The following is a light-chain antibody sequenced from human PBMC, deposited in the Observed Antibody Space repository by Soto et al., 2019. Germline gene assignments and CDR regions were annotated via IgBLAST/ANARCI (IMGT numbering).Light chain of an antibody. CDR3: QHYTQWSLT. Sequence: EIVMTQSPATMSVSPGERSTRSCMASQSVSNNYLAWYQQKPGQAPRLLIYGASNRATGIPARFSGSGSETEFTLTISSLQSEDFAVYYCQHYTQWSLTVGGGTKVEIK. J-gene: IGKJ4*01. CDR2: GAS. CDR1: QSVSNN. V-gene: IGKV3D-15*01.